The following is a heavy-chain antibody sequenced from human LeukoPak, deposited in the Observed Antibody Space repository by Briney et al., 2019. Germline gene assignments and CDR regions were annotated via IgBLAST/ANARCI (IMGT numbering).Heavy chain of an antibody. Sequence: ASVTVSCKASGYTFTSYGISWVRQAPGQGLEWMGWISAYNGNTNYAQKLQGRVTMTTDTSTSTAYMELRSLRSDDTAVYYCARVGEQRITIFGVVQGAFDIWGQGTMVTVSS. J-gene: IGHJ3*02. CDR3: ARVGEQRITIFGVVQGAFDI. D-gene: IGHD3-3*01. CDR2: ISAYNGNT. CDR1: GYTFTSYG. V-gene: IGHV1-18*01.